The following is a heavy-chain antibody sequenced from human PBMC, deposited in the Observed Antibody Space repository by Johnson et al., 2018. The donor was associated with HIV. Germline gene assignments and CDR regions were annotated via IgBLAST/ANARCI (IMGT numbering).Heavy chain of an antibody. D-gene: IGHD6-6*01. J-gene: IGHJ3*02. CDR1: GFTFNNYA. CDR3: ARAGRSSDAFDI. Sequence: QVQLVESGGGVVQPGRSLRLSCAASGFTFNNYAMHWVRQAPGKGLEWVAVISYGGSDKYYADSVTGRFTISRDNSKNTLYLQRNSLRAEETAVYYCARAGRSSDAFDIWGQGTMVTVSS. V-gene: IGHV3-30*04. CDR2: ISYGGSDK.